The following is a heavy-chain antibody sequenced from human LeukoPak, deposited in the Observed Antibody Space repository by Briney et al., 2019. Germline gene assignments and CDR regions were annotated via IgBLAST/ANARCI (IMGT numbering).Heavy chain of an antibody. D-gene: IGHD6-19*01. CDR2: FYYSGST. CDR1: GGSIRGYY. V-gene: IGHV4-59*01. J-gene: IGHJ3*02. CDR3: AGSQYISGVQAFDI. Sequence: PSETLSLTCTVSGGSIRGYYWSWIRQPPGRGLEWIGYFYYSGSTNYSPSLKSRVTISLDTSKNQFSLKLTSVTAADTAVYYCAGSQYISGVQAFDIWGQGTMVTVSS.